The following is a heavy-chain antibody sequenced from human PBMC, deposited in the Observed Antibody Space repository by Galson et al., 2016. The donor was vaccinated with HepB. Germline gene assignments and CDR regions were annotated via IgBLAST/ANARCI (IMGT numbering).Heavy chain of an antibody. CDR3: ARRGGRFAAIGTRAAFDL. J-gene: IGHJ3*01. V-gene: IGHV5-51*03. D-gene: IGHD6-13*01. CDR2: IFPGDSET. Sequence: QSGAEVKKPGESLKISCKASGYSFPTHWIAWVRQTPGKGLEWMGIIFPGDSETTYSPSFQGHVAISVDKSINTVYLQWSSLRASDSAMFYCARRGGRFAAIGTRAAFDLWGQGTVVTVSS. CDR1: GYSFPTHW.